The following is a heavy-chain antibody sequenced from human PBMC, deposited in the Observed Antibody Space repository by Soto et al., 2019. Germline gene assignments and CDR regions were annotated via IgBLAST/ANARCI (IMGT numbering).Heavy chain of an antibody. CDR3: ARVDSSGYSYYYGMDV. J-gene: IGHJ6*02. Sequence: PGETLKISCKGSGYSFTSYWIGWVRQMPVKGLEWMGIIYPGDSDTRYSPSFQGQVTISADKSISTAYLQWNSLKASDTAMYYCARVDSSGYSYYYGMDVWGQGTTVTVSS. V-gene: IGHV5-51*01. D-gene: IGHD3-22*01. CDR1: GYSFTSYW. CDR2: IYPGDSDT.